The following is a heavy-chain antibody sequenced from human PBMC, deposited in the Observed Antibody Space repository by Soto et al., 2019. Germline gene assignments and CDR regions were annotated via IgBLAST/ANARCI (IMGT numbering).Heavy chain of an antibody. Sequence: ASVKVSCKASGYTFTSYGISCVRQAPGQGLEWMGWISAYNGNTNYAQKLQGRVTMTTDTSTSTAYMELRSLRSDDTAVYYCAISIAVAGESDYWGQGTLVTVSS. CDR1: GYTFTSYG. D-gene: IGHD6-19*01. CDR2: ISAYNGNT. CDR3: AISIAVAGESDY. J-gene: IGHJ4*02. V-gene: IGHV1-18*01.